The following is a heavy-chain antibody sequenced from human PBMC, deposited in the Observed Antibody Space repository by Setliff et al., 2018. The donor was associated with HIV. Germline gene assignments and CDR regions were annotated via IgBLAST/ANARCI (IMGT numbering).Heavy chain of an antibody. J-gene: IGHJ4*02. Sequence: GASVKVSCKASGYIFTDYYMHWVRQAPGQELGWMGRINPNSGGTNYAQKFQGRVTMTRDTSISTAYTELSSLRSEDTAVYYCARGPAWVGGSYHFDHWGLGTLVTVSS. D-gene: IGHD1-26*01. CDR2: INPNSGGT. CDR1: GYIFTDYY. V-gene: IGHV1-2*06. CDR3: ARGPAWVGGSYHFDH.